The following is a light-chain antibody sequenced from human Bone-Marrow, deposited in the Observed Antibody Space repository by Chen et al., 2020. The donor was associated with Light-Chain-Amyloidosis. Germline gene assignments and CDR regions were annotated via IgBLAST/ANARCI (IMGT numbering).Light chain of an antibody. CDR3: KSADSSGNYDVI. Sequence: SYELTQPPSVSVSPGQTARITCSGDDLPTKYAYWYQQKPGQAPVLVIHRDTERPSGISERFDGSSSGTTATLTISGVQAEDEADYHCKSADSSGNYDVIFGGGTKMTVL. V-gene: IGLV3-25*03. J-gene: IGLJ2*01. CDR1: DLPTKY. CDR2: RDT.